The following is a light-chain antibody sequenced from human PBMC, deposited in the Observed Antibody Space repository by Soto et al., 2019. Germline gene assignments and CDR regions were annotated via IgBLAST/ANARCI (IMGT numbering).Light chain of an antibody. CDR2: DVT. Sequence: QSALTQPASVSGSPGQSITISCTGTSSDVGGYNFVSWYQQHPGKAPKLMIHDVTTRPSGVSNRFSGSKSGTTAYLTISGLQAEDEADYFFCSFTSSTSEVFGTGTKVTGL. CDR3: CSFTSSTSEV. J-gene: IGLJ1*01. CDR1: SSDVGGYNF. V-gene: IGLV2-14*01.